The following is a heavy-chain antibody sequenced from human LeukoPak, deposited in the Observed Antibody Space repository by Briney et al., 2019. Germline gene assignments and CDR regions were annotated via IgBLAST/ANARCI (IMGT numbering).Heavy chain of an antibody. J-gene: IGHJ4*02. V-gene: IGHV3-74*01. CDR2: IKYDGSTS. D-gene: IGHD3-10*01. CDR3: ASHYGSGSYYKD. Sequence: GGSLRLSCEASGFTFTTYWIHWVRQGPGKGLVWVSRIKYDGSTSNYADSVKGRFTISRDNAKNTVYLQMNSLRAEDTAVYYCASHYGSGSYYKDWGQGTLVTVSS. CDR1: GFTFTTYW.